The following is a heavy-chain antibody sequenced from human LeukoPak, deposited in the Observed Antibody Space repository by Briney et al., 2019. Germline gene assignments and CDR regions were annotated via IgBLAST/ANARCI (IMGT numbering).Heavy chain of an antibody. J-gene: IGHJ4*02. Sequence: ASVKVSCKASGYTFTTYGLSWVRQPPGQGLEWMGWITTYNGDTDYAQKLQGRVTMTADTSTSTAYMELRSLRSDDTAVYYCAIVLPYFGYWGQGTLLTVSS. D-gene: IGHD3-10*01. CDR1: GYTFTTYG. CDR2: ITTYNGDT. V-gene: IGHV1-18*01. CDR3: AIVLPYFGY.